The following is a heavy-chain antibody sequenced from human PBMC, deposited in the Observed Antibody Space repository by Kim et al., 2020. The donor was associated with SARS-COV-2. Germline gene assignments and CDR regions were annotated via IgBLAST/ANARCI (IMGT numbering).Heavy chain of an antibody. CDR1: GFTFSSYG. V-gene: IGHV3-30*18. D-gene: IGHD6-13*01. CDR2: ISYDGSNK. Sequence: GGSLRLSCAASGFTFSSYGMHWVRQAPGKGLEWVAVISYDGSNKYYADSVKGRFTISRDNSKNTLYLQMNSLRAEDTAVYYCAKMYSSSWRHPLDYWGQGTLVTVSS. J-gene: IGHJ4*02. CDR3: AKMYSSSWRHPLDY.